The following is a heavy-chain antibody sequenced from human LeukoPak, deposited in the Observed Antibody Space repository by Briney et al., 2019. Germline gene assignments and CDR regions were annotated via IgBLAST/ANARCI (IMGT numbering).Heavy chain of an antibody. D-gene: IGHD3-10*01. CDR2: IYYSGST. Sequence: SETLSLTCTVSGGSISSYYWSWIRQPPGKGLEWIGYIYYSGSTNYNPSLKSRVTISVDTSKNQFSLKLSSVTAADTAVYYCASYVLLWFGELFDYWGQGTLVTVSS. CDR3: ASYVLLWFGELFDY. V-gene: IGHV4-59*08. CDR1: GGSISSYY. J-gene: IGHJ4*02.